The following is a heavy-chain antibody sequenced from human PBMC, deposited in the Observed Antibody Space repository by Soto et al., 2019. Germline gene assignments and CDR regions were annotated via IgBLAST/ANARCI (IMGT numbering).Heavy chain of an antibody. CDR3: ARDRSSTLVDRYYSMDV. Sequence: QVQLVQSGAEVKKPGSSVKVSCKASGGTFSNYPISWVRQAPGQGLEWMGGIIPMFRVPNYAQKFQGRVTITAGESTSTVYMELSSLTSEDTAVYYCARDRSSTLVDRYYSMDVWGQGTTVTVSS. CDR1: GGTFSNYP. J-gene: IGHJ6*02. V-gene: IGHV1-69*01. CDR2: IIPMFRVP. D-gene: IGHD2-2*01.